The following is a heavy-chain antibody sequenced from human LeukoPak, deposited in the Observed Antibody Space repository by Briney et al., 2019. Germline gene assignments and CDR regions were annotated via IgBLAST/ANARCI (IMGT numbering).Heavy chain of an antibody. J-gene: IGHJ4*01. V-gene: IGHV4-39*01. CDR2: RYYSGSA. Sequence: SETLSLTCTVSGDSISSSAFYWGWIRQPPGKGLEWIGSRYYSGSAYYNPSLKTRVAISVDTSKNQFSLRLTSVTAADTAVYYCARHRAMGSPLHYWGHGTLVTVSS. CDR1: GDSISSSAFY. CDR3: ARHRAMGSPLHY. D-gene: IGHD5-18*01.